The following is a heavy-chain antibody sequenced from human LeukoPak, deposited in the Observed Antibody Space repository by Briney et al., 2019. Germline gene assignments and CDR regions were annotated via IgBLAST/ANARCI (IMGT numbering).Heavy chain of an antibody. J-gene: IGHJ4*02. CDR1: GFTFSSYA. V-gene: IGHV3-23*01. CDR2: ISGSGGST. Sequence: GGSLRLSCAASGFTFSSYAMSWVRQAPGKGLEWVSAISGSGGSTYYADSVKGRFTISRDNSKNTLYLQMNSLRAEDTAVYYCASANLGYCSSTSCAQDYWGQGTLVTVSS. CDR3: ASANLGYCSSTSCAQDY. D-gene: IGHD2-2*01.